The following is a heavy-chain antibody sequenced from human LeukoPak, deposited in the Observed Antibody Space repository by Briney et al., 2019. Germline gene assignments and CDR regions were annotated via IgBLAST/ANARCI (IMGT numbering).Heavy chain of an antibody. Sequence: GGSLRLSCGASGFTVSSNYMSWVRQAPGKGLEWVSVIYSDGRIHYADSVKGRFTISRDDSKNTLYLQMNSLRAEDTAMYYCARESGYSYGLAGFFDYWGQGTLVTVSS. D-gene: IGHD5-18*01. V-gene: IGHV3-53*01. CDR2: IYSDGRI. CDR1: GFTVSSNY. CDR3: ARESGYSYGLAGFFDY. J-gene: IGHJ4*02.